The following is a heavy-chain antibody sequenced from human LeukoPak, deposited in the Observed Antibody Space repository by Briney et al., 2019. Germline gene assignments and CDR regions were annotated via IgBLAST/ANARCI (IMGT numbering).Heavy chain of an antibody. Sequence: GESLKISCKSSGYSFTSYWIGWVRQMPGKGLELMGIMYPGDSDTIYSPSFQGQVTISADKSISTAYLQWSSLRASDTAMYDCARGGGSSARVLDYWGQGTLVTVAS. D-gene: IGHD2-15*01. CDR2: MYPGDSDT. CDR1: GYSFTSYW. V-gene: IGHV5-51*01. J-gene: IGHJ4*02. CDR3: ARGGGSSARVLDY.